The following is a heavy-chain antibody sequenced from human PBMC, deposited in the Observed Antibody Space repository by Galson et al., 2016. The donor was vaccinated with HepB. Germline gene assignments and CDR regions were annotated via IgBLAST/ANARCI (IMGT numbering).Heavy chain of an antibody. CDR3: ARVRQWLLNAFDF. CDR1: GDSISSGGYS. J-gene: IGHJ3*01. CDR2: MHYSGRT. V-gene: IGHV4-30-2*01. D-gene: IGHD6-19*01. Sequence: LSLTCGVSGDSISSGGYSWSWIRHPPGKGLEWIGYMHYSGRTYYNPSLKNRFTISVDRSKNHFPLNLPSVAAADTAVYYCARVRQWLLNAFDFWGQGTMVTVSS.